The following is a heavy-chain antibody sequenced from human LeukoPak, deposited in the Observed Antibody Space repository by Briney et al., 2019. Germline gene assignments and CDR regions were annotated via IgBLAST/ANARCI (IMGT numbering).Heavy chain of an antibody. CDR3: ARLGSSGYSGIDY. J-gene: IGHJ4*02. CDR1: GGSISSYY. V-gene: IGHV4-59*08. CDR2: IYYSGST. D-gene: IGHD3-22*01. Sequence: SETLSLTCTVSGGSISSYYGSWIRQPPGKGLEWIGYIYYSGSTNYNPSLKSRVTISVDTSKNQFSLKLSSVTAADTAVYYCARLGSSGYSGIDYWGQGTLVTVSS.